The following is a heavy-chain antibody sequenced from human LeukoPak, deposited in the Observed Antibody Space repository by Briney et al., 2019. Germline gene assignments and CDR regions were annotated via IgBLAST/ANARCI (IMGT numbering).Heavy chain of an antibody. J-gene: IGHJ1*01. Sequence: GGSLRLSCTASGFTFSAYAMHWVRQAPGKGLEWVAVISYDETNYYYAESVKGRFSISRDDSKNTLVLQMNSLTTEDTGVYYCARARTGSYYSTFAHWGPGTLVRVSS. D-gene: IGHD1-26*01. CDR1: GFTFSAYA. V-gene: IGHV3-30*04. CDR3: ARARTGSYYSTFAH. CDR2: ISYDETNY.